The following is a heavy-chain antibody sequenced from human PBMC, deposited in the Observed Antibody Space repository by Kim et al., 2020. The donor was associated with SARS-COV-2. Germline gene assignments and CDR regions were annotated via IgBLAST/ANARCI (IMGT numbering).Heavy chain of an antibody. CDR1: GGSISSYY. V-gene: IGHV4-59*08. Sequence: SETLSLTCTVSGGSISSYYWSWIRQPPGTGLEWIGYIYYSGSTNYNPSLKSRVTISVDTSKNQFSLKLSSVTAADTAVYYCARLNYDILMSYAFDIWGQGTMVTVSS. CDR3: ARLNYDILMSYAFDI. J-gene: IGHJ3*02. CDR2: IYYSGST. D-gene: IGHD3-9*01.